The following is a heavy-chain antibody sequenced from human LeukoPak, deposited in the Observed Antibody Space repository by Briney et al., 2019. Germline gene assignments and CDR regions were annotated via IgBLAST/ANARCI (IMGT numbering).Heavy chain of an antibody. CDR1: GFTFSSYA. J-gene: IGHJ4*02. Sequence: PGGSLRLSCAASGFTFSSYAMSWVRQAPGKGLEWVSAISGSGGSTYYADSVKGRFTISRDNSKNTLYLQMNSLRAEDTAVYYCASLTWIQLWLYPPSPFDYWGQGTLVTVSS. D-gene: IGHD5-18*01. CDR2: ISGSGGST. V-gene: IGHV3-23*01. CDR3: ASLTWIQLWLYPPSPFDY.